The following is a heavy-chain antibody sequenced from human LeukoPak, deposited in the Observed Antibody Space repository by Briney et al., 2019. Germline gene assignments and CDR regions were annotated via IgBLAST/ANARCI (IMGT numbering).Heavy chain of an antibody. CDR1: GGSFSGYY. V-gene: IGHV4-34*01. Sequence: SETLSLTCAVYGGSFSGYYWSWIRQPPGKGLEWIGEINHSGSTNYNPSLKSRVTISVDTSKNQFSLKLGSVTAADTAVYYCARLIYCSGGSCDNWFDPWGQGTLVTVSS. J-gene: IGHJ5*02. D-gene: IGHD2-15*01. CDR3: ARLIYCSGGSCDNWFDP. CDR2: INHSGST.